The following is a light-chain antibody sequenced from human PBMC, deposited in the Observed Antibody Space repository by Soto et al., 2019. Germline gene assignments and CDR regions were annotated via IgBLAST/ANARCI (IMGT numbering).Light chain of an antibody. CDR3: HQFNSYSGT. J-gene: IGKJ1*01. Sequence: DIQMTQSPSTLSASVGDRVTITCRTSQSVSNWLAWYQLKPGKAPKALIYDASTLNTGVPSRFSGSGSGTDFTLSISSLQPDDIATYYCHQFNSYSGTFGQGTKVE. V-gene: IGKV1-5*01. CDR1: QSVSNW. CDR2: DAS.